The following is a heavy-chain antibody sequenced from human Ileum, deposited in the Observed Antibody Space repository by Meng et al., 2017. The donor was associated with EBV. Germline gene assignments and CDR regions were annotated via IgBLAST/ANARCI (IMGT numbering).Heavy chain of an antibody. CDR1: GLTFSAFY. V-gene: IGHV3-11*01. Sequence: QVQLVESGGGLVKPGGSLRLSCEVSGLTFSAFYMSWVRQVPGKGLYWLSYIDQSGAATYYADSVKGRFTISRDNAKDSLYLQMDSLRAEDTAIYYCARGHHGLEFWGQGTTVTVSS. CDR2: IDQSGAAT. J-gene: IGHJ6*02. CDR3: ARGHHGLEF.